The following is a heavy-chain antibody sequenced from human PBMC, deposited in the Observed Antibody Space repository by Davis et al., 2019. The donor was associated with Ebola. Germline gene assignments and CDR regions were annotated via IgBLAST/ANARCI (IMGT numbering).Heavy chain of an antibody. CDR3: ATGVGGDKTN. CDR2: IIPILGIA. V-gene: IGHV1-69*02. Sequence: SVKVSCKVSGYTLTELSMHWVRQAPGQGLEWMGRIIPILGIANYAQKFQGRVTITADKSTSTAYMELSSLRSEDTAVYYCATGVGGDKTNWGQGTLVTVSS. J-gene: IGHJ4*02. D-gene: IGHD2-21*02. CDR1: GYTLTELS.